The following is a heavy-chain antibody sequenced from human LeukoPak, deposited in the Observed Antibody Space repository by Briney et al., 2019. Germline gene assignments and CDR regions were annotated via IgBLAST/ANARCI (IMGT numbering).Heavy chain of an antibody. CDR3: ARGGPNSGSFPFNY. J-gene: IGHJ4*02. V-gene: IGHV1-69*13. Sequence: ASVKVSCKASGGTFSSYAISWVRQAPGQGLKWMGGIIPIFGTANYAQKFQGRVTITADESTSTAYMELSSLRSEDTAVYYCARGGPNSGSFPFNYWGQGTLVTVSS. D-gene: IGHD1-26*01. CDR2: IIPIFGTA. CDR1: GGTFSSYA.